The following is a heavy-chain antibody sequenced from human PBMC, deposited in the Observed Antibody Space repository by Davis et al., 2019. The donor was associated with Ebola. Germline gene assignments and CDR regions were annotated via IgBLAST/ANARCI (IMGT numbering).Heavy chain of an antibody. CDR3: ARDRSGYYGSAYYFDH. J-gene: IGHJ4*02. CDR2: IWYDGSRE. CDR1: GFSFNSYG. Sequence: PGGSLRLSCAASGFSFNSYGMHWVRQAPGKGLEWLAVIWYDGSREYIADSMKGRFSISRDNSRNTLFLQVSSLRVEDTAVYYCARDRSGYYGSAYYFDHWGQGTQVTVSS. D-gene: IGHD3-10*01. V-gene: IGHV3-33*01.